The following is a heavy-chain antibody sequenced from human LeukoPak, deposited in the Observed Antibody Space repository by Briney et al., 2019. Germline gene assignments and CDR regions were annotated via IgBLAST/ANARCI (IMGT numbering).Heavy chain of an antibody. Sequence: GASVTVSCKASGYTFTSYYMHWVRQAPGQGLEWMGIINPSGGSTSYAQKFQGRVTMTRDTSTSTVYMELSSLRSEDTAVYYCARDLPDYDFWSGSGGYYFDYWGQGTLVTVSS. V-gene: IGHV1-46*01. D-gene: IGHD3-3*01. CDR1: GYTFTSYY. J-gene: IGHJ4*02. CDR2: INPSGGST. CDR3: ARDLPDYDFWSGSGGYYFDY.